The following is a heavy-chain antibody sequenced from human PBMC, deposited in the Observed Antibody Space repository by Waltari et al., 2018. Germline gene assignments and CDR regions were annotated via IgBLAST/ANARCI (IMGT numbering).Heavy chain of an antibody. CDR1: GGTLSTYA. D-gene: IGHD3-22*01. CDR2: IIPILGTT. CDR3: ARNTYYYDNSGHYVFDY. Sequence: QVQLVQSGAEVKKPGSSVKVSCKDSGGTLSTYAISWVRQAPGQGLEWMGGIIPILGTTNYAQKVQGRVTITADESTSTAYMELSSLRSEDTAVYYCARNTYYYDNSGHYVFDYWGQGTLVTVSS. J-gene: IGHJ4*02. V-gene: IGHV1-69*01.